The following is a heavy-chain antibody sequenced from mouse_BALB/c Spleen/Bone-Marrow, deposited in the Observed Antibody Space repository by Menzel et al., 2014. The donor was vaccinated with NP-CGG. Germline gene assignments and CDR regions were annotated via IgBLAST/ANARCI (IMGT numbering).Heavy chain of an antibody. CDR3: TISTATFDY. CDR2: IYPGDGDT. D-gene: IGHD1-2*01. CDR1: GYAFSAYW. V-gene: IGHV1-80*01. J-gene: IGHJ2*01. Sequence: VQVVESGAELVRPGSSVKISCKASGYAFSAYWMNWVKQRPGQGLEWIGQIYPGDGDTNYNGKFKGKATLTADKSSSTAYMQLSSLTSEDSAVYFCTISTATFDYWGQGTTFTVS.